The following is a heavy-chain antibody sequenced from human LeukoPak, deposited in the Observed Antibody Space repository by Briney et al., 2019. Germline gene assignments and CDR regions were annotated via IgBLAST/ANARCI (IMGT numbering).Heavy chain of an antibody. CDR1: GFTVSSNY. CDR2: IYSGGST. Sequence: GGSLRLSCAASGFTVSSNYMSWVRQAPGKGLEWVSVIYSGGSTYYADPVKGRFTISRDNSKNTLYLQMNSLRAEDTAVYYCARALEQQLAFDYWGQGTLVTVSS. V-gene: IGHV3-66*01. D-gene: IGHD6-13*01. CDR3: ARALEQQLAFDY. J-gene: IGHJ4*02.